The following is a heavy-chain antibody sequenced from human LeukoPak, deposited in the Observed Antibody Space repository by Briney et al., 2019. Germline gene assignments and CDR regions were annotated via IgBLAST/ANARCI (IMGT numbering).Heavy chain of an antibody. CDR3: ARDLQQLEGGSYYYYGMDV. J-gene: IGHJ6*02. V-gene: IGHV1-2*04. Sequence: ASVKVSCKASGYTFTGYYMHWVRQAPGQGLEWMGWINPNSGGTNYAQKFQGWVTMTRDTSISTAYMELSRLRSDDTAVYYCARDLQQLEGGSYYYYGMDVWGQGTTVTVSS. D-gene: IGHD6-13*01. CDR2: INPNSGGT. CDR1: GYTFTGYY.